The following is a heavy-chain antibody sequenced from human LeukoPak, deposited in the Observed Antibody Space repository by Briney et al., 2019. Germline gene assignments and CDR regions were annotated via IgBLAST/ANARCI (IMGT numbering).Heavy chain of an antibody. CDR1: GFTFSSYG. CDR3: ARSFGDTYYWYFGL. Sequence: PGGSLRLSCAASGFTFSSYGMHWVRQAPGEGLEWVAVIWYDGSNKYYADSVKGRFTISRDNAKNSLYLQMNSLRAEDTATYYCARSFGDTYYWYFGLWGRGTLLTVSS. D-gene: IGHD4-17*01. J-gene: IGHJ2*01. V-gene: IGHV3-33*01. CDR2: IWYDGSNK.